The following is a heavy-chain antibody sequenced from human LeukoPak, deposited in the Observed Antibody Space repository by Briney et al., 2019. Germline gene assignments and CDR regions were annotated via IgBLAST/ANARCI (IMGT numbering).Heavy chain of an antibody. J-gene: IGHJ4*02. D-gene: IGHD3-3*01. Sequence: GGSLRLSCAASGFTFSSYSMNWVRQAPGKGLEWVSSISSSSSYIYYADSVKGRFTISRDNAKNSLYLQMNSLRAEDTAVYYCASYDFWSGFRQDNWGQGTLVTVSS. CDR1: GFTFSSYS. CDR2: ISSSSSYI. V-gene: IGHV3-21*01. CDR3: ASYDFWSGFRQDN.